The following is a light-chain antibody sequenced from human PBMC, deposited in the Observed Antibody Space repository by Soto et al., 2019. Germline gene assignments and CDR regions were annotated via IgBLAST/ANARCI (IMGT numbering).Light chain of an antibody. V-gene: IGKV3-20*01. CDR1: QSVSSSY. CDR3: QQFASSSPT. Sequence: EIVLTQSPGTLSLSPGERGTLSCRASQSVSSSYLAWYQQKPGQAPRLLIFAASSRATGIPDRFSGSGSGTDFTLTISSLEPEDFAVYYCQQFASSSPTFGGGTTVEIK. J-gene: IGKJ4*01. CDR2: AAS.